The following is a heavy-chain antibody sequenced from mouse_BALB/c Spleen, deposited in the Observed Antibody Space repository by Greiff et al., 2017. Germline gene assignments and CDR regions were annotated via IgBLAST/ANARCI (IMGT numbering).Heavy chain of an antibody. Sequence: EVKLMESGGGLVKPGGSLKLSCAASGFTFSDYYMYWVRQTPEKRLEWVATISDGGSYTYYPDSVKGRFTISRDNAKNNLYLQMSSLKSEDTAMYYCARDRTRYDYAMDYWGQGTSVTVSS. V-gene: IGHV5-4*02. CDR1: GFTFSDYY. CDR2: ISDGGSYT. J-gene: IGHJ4*01. CDR3: ARDRTRYDYAMDY. D-gene: IGHD2-14*01.